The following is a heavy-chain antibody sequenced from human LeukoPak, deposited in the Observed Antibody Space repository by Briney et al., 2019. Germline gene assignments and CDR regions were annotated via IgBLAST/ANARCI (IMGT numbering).Heavy chain of an antibody. J-gene: IGHJ6*02. CDR2: IRSKAYGGTT. V-gene: IGHV3-49*04. Sequence: GGSLRLSCTASGFTFGDSAMSWDRQAPGKGLEWVGFIRSKAYGGTTEYAASVKGRFTISRDDSKSIAYLQMNSLKTEDTAVYYCTRDRERGIVAAAGPFYYYYGMDVWGQGTTVTVSS. CDR1: GFTFGDSA. CDR3: TRDRERGIVAAAGPFYYYYGMDV. D-gene: IGHD6-13*01.